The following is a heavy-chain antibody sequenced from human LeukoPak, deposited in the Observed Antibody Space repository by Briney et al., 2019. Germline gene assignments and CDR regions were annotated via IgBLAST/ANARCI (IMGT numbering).Heavy chain of an antibody. V-gene: IGHV4-59*08. CDR2: IYYSGST. D-gene: IGHD3-10*01. J-gene: IGHJ3*02. CDR1: GGSISGYY. Sequence: SSETLSLTCTVSGGSISGYYWSWIRQPPGKGLEWIGYIYYSGSTTYNPSLKSRVTISVDTSKNQFSLKLSSVTAADTAVYYCARSSWAYYGSGSYYNGDAFDIWGQGTMVTVSS. CDR3: ARSSWAYYGSGSYYNGDAFDI.